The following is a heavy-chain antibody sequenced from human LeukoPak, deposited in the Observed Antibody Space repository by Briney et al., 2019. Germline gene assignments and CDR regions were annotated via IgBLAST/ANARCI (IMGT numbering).Heavy chain of an antibody. J-gene: IGHJ6*03. CDR2: IYTSGST. D-gene: IGHD3-3*01. CDR1: GGSISSYY. V-gene: IGHV4-4*07. CDR3: ARGAIFGVVPYYYYMDV. Sequence: PSETLSLTCTVSGGSISSYYWSWIRQPAGKGLEWIGRIYTSGSTNYSPSLKSRVTMSVDTSKNQFSLKLSSVTAADTAVYYCARGAIFGVVPYYYYMDVWGKGTTVTVSS.